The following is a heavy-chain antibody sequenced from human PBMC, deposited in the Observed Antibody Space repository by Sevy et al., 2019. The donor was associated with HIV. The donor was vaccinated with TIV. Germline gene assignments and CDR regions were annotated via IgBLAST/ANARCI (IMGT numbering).Heavy chain of an antibody. J-gene: IGHJ4*02. CDR3: ARGPQSCNSVSCYSALS. Sequence: SETLSLTCTVSGGSISDYYWTWIRHPAGKGLEWLGRIYISGSTEYNPSLKSRVSMSLDTSKNTFSLKLTSMTAADTAVYYCARGPQSCNSVSCYSALSWGQGILVTVSS. CDR1: GGSISDYY. V-gene: IGHV4-4*07. D-gene: IGHD2-15*01. CDR2: IYISGST.